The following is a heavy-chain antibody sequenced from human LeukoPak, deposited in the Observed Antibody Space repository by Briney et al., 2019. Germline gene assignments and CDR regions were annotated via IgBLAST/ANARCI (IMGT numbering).Heavy chain of an antibody. J-gene: IGHJ4*02. CDR3: VKADSYYYDSSARDS. CDR1: GFTLSNYI. Sequence: GGSLRLPCSVSGFTLSNYIMHWARQAPEKGLEYISAITSNGGTTYYADSVKGRVTISRDNSKNTLYLQMSSLRPEDTAVYYCVKADSYYYDSSARDSWGQGTLVTVSS. D-gene: IGHD3-22*01. CDR2: ITSNGGTT. V-gene: IGHV3-64D*09.